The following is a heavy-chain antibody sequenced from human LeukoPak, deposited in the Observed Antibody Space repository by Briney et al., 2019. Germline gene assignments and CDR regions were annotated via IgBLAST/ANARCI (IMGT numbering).Heavy chain of an antibody. D-gene: IGHD3-22*01. CDR3: AKDMEYDSSGYYLYYFDY. CDR2: ISWNSGSI. Sequence: GRSLRLTCAASGFTFDDYAMHWVRQAPGKGLEWASGISWNSGSIGYADSVKGRFTISRDNAKNSLYLQMNSLRAEDTALYYCAKDMEYDSSGYYLYYFDYWGQGTLVTVSS. V-gene: IGHV3-9*01. CDR1: GFTFDDYA. J-gene: IGHJ4*02.